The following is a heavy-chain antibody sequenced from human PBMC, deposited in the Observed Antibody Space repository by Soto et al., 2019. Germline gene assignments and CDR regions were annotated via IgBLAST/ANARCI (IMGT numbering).Heavy chain of an antibody. CDR3: AMGSDYGDYLFVY. V-gene: IGHV4-4*02. CDR2: IYHSGST. CDR1: SGSISSSNW. D-gene: IGHD4-17*01. J-gene: IGHJ4*02. Sequence: QVPLQESGPGLVKPSGTLSLTCAVSSGSISSSNWWSWVRQPPGKGLEWIGEIYHSGSTNYSPSLKSRVTISVDRSKSQFSLTLSSVTAADTAVYYCAMGSDYGDYLFVYWGRETLVTVSS.